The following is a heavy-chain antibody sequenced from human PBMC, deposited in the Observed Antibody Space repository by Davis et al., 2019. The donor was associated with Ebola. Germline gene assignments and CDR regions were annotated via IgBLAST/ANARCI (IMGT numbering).Heavy chain of an antibody. CDR3: ARAVPGSYRYFDY. J-gene: IGHJ4*02. V-gene: IGHV3-72*01. CDR2: TRNKANSYST. CDR1: GFMFSDHY. D-gene: IGHD1-26*01. Sequence: GGSLRLSCAASGFMFSDHYMDWVRQAPGKGLEWVGRTRNKANSYSTEYAASVKGRFTIARDDSKSSLYLQMNSLRTEDTAVYYCARAVPGSYRYFDYWGQGTLVTVSS.